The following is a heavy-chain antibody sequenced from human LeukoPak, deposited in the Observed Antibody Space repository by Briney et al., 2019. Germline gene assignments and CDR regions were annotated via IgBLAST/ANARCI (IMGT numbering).Heavy chain of an antibody. CDR2: MNPNSGNT. D-gene: IGHD3-3*01. CDR1: RYTFTSYD. CDR3: ARLPTYYDFWSGLKKYYYYGMDV. V-gene: IGHV1-8*01. J-gene: IGHJ6*02. Sequence: ASVRVSCKASRYTFTSYDLNWVRQATGQGLEWMGWMNPNSGNTGYAQKFQGRVTLTRNTSISTAYMELSSLRSEDTAVYYCARLPTYYDFWSGLKKYYYYGMDVWGQGTTVTVSS.